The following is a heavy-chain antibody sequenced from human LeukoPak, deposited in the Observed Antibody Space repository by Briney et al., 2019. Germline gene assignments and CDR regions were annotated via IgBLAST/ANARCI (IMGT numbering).Heavy chain of an antibody. D-gene: IGHD3-10*01. V-gene: IGHV3-23*01. Sequence: GGSLRLSCAASGFTFSNCGMTWVRQAPGKGLEWVSGISGGGGTTDYADSVKGRFTISRDNSKNTLYLQMNSLRAEDTAVYYCARDSTSYGGSGSYFNYYYYMDVWGKGTTVTISS. CDR3: ARDSTSYGGSGSYFNYYYYMDV. CDR2: ISGGGGTT. J-gene: IGHJ6*03. CDR1: GFTFSNCG.